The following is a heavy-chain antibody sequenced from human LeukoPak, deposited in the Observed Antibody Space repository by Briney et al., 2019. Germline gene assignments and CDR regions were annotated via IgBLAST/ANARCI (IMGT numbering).Heavy chain of an antibody. CDR1: GFTFDDYA. J-gene: IGHJ4*02. D-gene: IGHD3-22*01. CDR2: IYHSGST. V-gene: IGHV4-30-2*01. CDR3: AREGSSGYDNYYFDY. Sequence: LRLSCAASGFTFDDYAMHWIRQPPGKGLEWIGYIYHSGSTYYNPSLKSRVTISVDRSKNQFSLKLSSVTAADTAVYYCAREGSSGYDNYYFDYWGQGTLVTVSS.